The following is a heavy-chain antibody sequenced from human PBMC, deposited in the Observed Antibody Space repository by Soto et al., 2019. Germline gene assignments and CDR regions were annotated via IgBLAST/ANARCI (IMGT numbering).Heavy chain of an antibody. CDR1: GGTFSSYA. CDR3: SRAASQWLVPNWFDP. J-gene: IGHJ5*02. V-gene: IGHV1-69*01. D-gene: IGHD6-19*01. CDR2: IIPIFGTA. Sequence: SVKVACKASGGTFSSYAISWVRQSPRQVLEWMGGIIPIFGTANYAEKFQGRVTITADESTSTAYMELSSLRSEDTAVYYCSRAASQWLVPNWFDPWGQGTLVTVSS.